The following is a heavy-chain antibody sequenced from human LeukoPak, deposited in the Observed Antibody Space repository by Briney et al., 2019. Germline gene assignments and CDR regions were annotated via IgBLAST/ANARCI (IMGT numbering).Heavy chain of an antibody. J-gene: IGHJ4*02. D-gene: IGHD3-22*01. CDR1: GFSLTDYW. CDR3: AKSLPDYDSSGYYPLEDY. CDR2: ISGSGGST. Sequence: HTGGSLRLSCAASGFSLTDYWMSWVRQAPGKGLEWVSAISGSGGSTYYADSVKGRFTISRDNSKNTLYLQMNSLRAEDTAVYYCAKSLPDYDSSGYYPLEDYWGQGTLVTVSS. V-gene: IGHV3-23*01.